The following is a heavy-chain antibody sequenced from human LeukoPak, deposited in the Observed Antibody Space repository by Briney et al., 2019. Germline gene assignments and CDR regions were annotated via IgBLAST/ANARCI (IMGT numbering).Heavy chain of an antibody. J-gene: IGHJ4*02. D-gene: IGHD4-23*01. V-gene: IGHV1-2*02. CDR2: INPNSGGT. CDR1: GYTFTGYY. CDR3: ARGRGNSAILPFDY. Sequence: ASVKVSCKASGYTFTGYYMHWVRQAPGQGLEGMGWINPNSGGTNYAQKFQGRVTMTRDTSISTAYMELSRLRSDDTAVYYCARGRGNSAILPFDYWGQGTLVTVSS.